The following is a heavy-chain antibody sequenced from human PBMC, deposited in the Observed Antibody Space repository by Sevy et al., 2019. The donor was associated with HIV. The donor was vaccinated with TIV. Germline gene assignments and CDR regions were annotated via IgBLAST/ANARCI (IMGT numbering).Heavy chain of an antibody. J-gene: IGHJ6*02. Sequence: GGSLRLSCAASGFTFDDYAMHWVRQAPGKGLEWVSGISWNSGNIGYAESVKGRFTISRDNAKNSLYLQMNSLRAEDTALYYCAKEAGKYYYYGMDVWGQGTTVTVSS. CDR1: GFTFDDYA. CDR3: AKEAGKYYYYGMDV. V-gene: IGHV3-9*01. D-gene: IGHD6-19*01. CDR2: ISWNSGNI.